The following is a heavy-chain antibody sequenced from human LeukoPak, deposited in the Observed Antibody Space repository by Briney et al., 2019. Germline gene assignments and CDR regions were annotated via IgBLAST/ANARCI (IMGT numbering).Heavy chain of an antibody. D-gene: IGHD3-3*01. CDR3: ARDSLFWSGYSGYDFDI. J-gene: IGHJ3*02. V-gene: IGHV3-7*01. CDR2: INQDGSEK. CDR1: GFTFSSCW. Sequence: GGSLRLSRAASGFTFSSCWMSWVRQAPGKGLEWVANINQDGSEKYYVDSVKGRFTISRDNAKNSLYLQMNSLRAEDTAVYYCARDSLFWSGYSGYDFDIWGQGTMVTVSS.